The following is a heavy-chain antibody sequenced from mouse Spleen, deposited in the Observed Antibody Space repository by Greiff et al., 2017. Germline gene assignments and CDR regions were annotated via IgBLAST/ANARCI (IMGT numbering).Heavy chain of an antibody. Sequence: EVKLQESGPGLVKPSQSLSLTCSVTGYSITSGYYWNWIRQFPGNKLEWMGYISYDGSNNYNPSLKNRISITRDTSKNQFFLKLNSVTTEDTATYYCARDRSTTVVAGAMDYWGQGTSVTVSS. J-gene: IGHJ4*01. CDR1: GYSITSGYY. V-gene: IGHV3-6*01. CDR2: ISYDGSN. CDR3: ARDRSTTVVAGAMDY. D-gene: IGHD1-1*01.